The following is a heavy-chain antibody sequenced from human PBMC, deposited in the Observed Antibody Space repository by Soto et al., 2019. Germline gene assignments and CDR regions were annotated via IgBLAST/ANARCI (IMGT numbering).Heavy chain of an antibody. CDR3: AKDRYDYSNYMDV. CDR2: ISGSGGST. J-gene: IGHJ6*03. D-gene: IGHD4-4*01. CDR1: GFTFSSYA. Sequence: GGSLRLSCAASGFTFSSYAMSWVRQAPGKGLEWVSAISGSGGSTYYADSMKGRFTISRDNSKNTLYLQMNSLRAEDTAVYYCAKDRYDYSNYMDVWGKGTTVTVSS. V-gene: IGHV3-23*01.